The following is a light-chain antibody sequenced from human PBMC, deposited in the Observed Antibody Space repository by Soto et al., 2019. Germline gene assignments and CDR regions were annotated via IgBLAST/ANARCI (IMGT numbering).Light chain of an antibody. Sequence: DIQMSQSPSTLSASVGDRVTITCRASQNINNWLAWYQLKPGKAPKVLIYDASSLQSGVPPRFSGSGSGTEFTLTINSLQPDDFATYFCQQYNANFGGGTKVDTK. V-gene: IGKV1-5*01. J-gene: IGKJ4*01. CDR1: QNINNW. CDR3: QQYNAN. CDR2: DAS.